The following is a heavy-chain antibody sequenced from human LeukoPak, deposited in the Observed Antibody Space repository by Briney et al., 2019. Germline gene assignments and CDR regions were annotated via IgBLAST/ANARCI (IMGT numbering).Heavy chain of an antibody. V-gene: IGHV3-11*06. D-gene: IGHD7-27*01. CDR3: ARGLTAESYYYYGMDV. CDR1: GFTFSDYY. CDR2: ISSSSSYT. J-gene: IGHJ6*02. Sequence: GGSLRLSCAASGFTFSDYYMSWIRQAPGKGLEWVSYISSSSSYTNYADSVKGRFTISRDNAKNSLYLQMNSLRAEDTAVYYCARGLTAESYYYYGMDVWGQGTTVTVSS.